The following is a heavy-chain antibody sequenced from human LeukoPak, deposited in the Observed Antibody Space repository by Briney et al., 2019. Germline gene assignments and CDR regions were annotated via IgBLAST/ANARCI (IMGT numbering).Heavy chain of an antibody. J-gene: IGHJ4*02. CDR3: ARDFYYGSGSYFLPDY. D-gene: IGHD3-10*01. CDR2: ISWNSGSI. CDR1: GFTFDDYA. Sequence: PGGSLRLSCAASGFTFDDYAMHWVRQAPGKGLEWVSGISWNSGSIGYADSVKGRFTISRDNAKNSLYLQMNSLRAEDTAVYYCARDFYYGSGSYFLPDYWGQGTLVTVSS. V-gene: IGHV3-9*01.